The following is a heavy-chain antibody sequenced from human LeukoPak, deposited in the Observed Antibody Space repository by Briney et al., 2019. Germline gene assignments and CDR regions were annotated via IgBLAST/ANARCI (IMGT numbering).Heavy chain of an antibody. V-gene: IGHV3-33*01. CDR3: ARDSEIVVVPAAIPAYGMDV. CDR2: IWYDGSNK. D-gene: IGHD2-2*01. Sequence: GGSLRLSCAASGFTFSSYGMHWVRQAPGKGLEWVAVIWYDGSNKYYADSVKGRFTISRDNSKNTLYLQMNSLRAEDTAVYYCARDSEIVVVPAAIPAYGMDVWGQGTTVTVSS. CDR1: GFTFSSYG. J-gene: IGHJ6*02.